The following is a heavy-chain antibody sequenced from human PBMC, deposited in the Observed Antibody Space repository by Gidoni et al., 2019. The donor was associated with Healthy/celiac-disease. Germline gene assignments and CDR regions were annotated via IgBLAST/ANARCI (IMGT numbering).Heavy chain of an antibody. CDR1: GYTFTDYY. J-gene: IGHJ5*02. CDR2: VDPEDDET. V-gene: IGHV1-69-2*01. CDR3: ATDRSPQDRLFDP. Sequence: EVQPLQSGAEVKKPGATVKLSCKVSGYTFTDYYMHWVQQAPGKGLEWMGLVDPEDDETIYAEEFQGRVTITANASTDTDYMELSSLRSEDTAEYYCATDRSPQDRLFDPWGQGTLVTVSS.